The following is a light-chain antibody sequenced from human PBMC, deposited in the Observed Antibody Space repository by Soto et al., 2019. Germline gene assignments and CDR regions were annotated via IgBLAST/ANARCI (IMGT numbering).Light chain of an antibody. J-gene: IGKJ4*01. CDR2: DTS. CDR3: QQRSNWPPLT. CDR1: QNVSRF. Sequence: EIVLTQSPATLSVSPGERATLSCRASQNVSRFLAWYQRRPGQAPRLVIYDTSKRASDTPARFSGSGSGTDFTLTISSLEPEDVAVYYCQQRSNWPPLTFGAGTKVDIK. V-gene: IGKV3-11*01.